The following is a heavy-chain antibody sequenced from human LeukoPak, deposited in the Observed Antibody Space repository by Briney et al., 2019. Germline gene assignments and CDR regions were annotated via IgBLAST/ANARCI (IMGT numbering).Heavy chain of an antibody. CDR1: GGSVSSISYY. Sequence: PSETLSLTCTVSGGSVSSISYYWGWVRQPPGKGLECIGIIYYSGSTFYNPSLKSRLTISVDTSKNQFSLQLSSVTAADTAVYYCAREVLLWFGERNWFDPWGQGTLVTVSS. D-gene: IGHD3-10*01. V-gene: IGHV4-39*07. J-gene: IGHJ5*02. CDR2: IYYSGST. CDR3: AREVLLWFGERNWFDP.